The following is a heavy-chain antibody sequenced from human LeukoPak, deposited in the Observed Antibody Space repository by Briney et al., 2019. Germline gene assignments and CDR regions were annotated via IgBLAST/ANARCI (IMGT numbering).Heavy chain of an antibody. CDR1: GFSFRSYW. J-gene: IGHJ4*02. V-gene: IGHV3-74*01. CDR2: ISSDGNTT. D-gene: IGHD3-22*01. Sequence: GGSLRLSCAASGFSFRSYWMHWVRHLPGKGLVWVSRISSDGNTTGYADSVKGRFTISRDNAKNTLFLQMNSLRAEDTAVYYCVRSGYYFDSSGYYMADYWGQGTLVIVSS. CDR3: VRSGYYFDSSGYYMADY.